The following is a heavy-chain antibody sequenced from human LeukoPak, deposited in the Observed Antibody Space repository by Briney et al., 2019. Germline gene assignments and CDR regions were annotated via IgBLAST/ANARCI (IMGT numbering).Heavy chain of an antibody. CDR1: GFTVSSNY. J-gene: IGHJ4*02. CDR2: IYGGGST. D-gene: IGHD4-23*01. Sequence: PGGSLRLSCAASGFTVSSNYMSWVRQAPGKGLEWVSVIYGGGSTYYADSVKGRFTISRDNSKNTLYLQMNSLRAEDTAVYYCAREHALRWSRFDYWGQGTLVTVSS. CDR3: AREHALRWSRFDY. V-gene: IGHV3-66*02.